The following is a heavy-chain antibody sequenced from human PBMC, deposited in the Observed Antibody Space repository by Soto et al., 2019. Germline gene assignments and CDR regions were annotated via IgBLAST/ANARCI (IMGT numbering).Heavy chain of an antibody. CDR3: AKDRGYDFDPPRYYYSGMDV. Sequence: GGSLRLSCAASGFTFSSYEMNWVRQAPGKGLEWVSYISSSGSTIYYADSVKGRFTISRDKSKNTVYLRMNSLKLEDTAVYYCAKDRGYDFDPPRYYYSGMDVWGQGTTVTVSS. J-gene: IGHJ6*02. D-gene: IGHD5-12*01. V-gene: IGHV3-48*03. CDR2: ISSSGSTI. CDR1: GFTFSSYE.